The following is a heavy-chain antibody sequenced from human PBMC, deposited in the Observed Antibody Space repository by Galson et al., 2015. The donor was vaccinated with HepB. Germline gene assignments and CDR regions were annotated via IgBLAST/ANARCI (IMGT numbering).Heavy chain of an antibody. J-gene: IGHJ2*01. CDR3: VKDGARRTTVTTRFWYFGL. Sequence: SLRLSCATSGFTFSSYVMSWVRQAPGKELEWVSGISGSGGSPYYADSVRGRFTISRDNSKNTLYLQMKSLRVEDTAVYYCVKDGARRTTVTTRFWYFGLWGRGTPVTVSP. CDR2: ISGSGGSP. CDR1: GFTFSSYV. V-gene: IGHV3-23*01. D-gene: IGHD4-17*01.